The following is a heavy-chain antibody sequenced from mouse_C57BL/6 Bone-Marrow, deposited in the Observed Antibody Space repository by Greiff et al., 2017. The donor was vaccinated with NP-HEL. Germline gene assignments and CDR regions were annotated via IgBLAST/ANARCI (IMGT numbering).Heavy chain of an antibody. V-gene: IGHV5-6*02. D-gene: IGHD1-1*01. CDR2: ISSGGSYT. J-gene: IGHJ3*01. CDR3: ARRDTTVVDPWFAY. CDR1: GFTFSSYG. Sequence: EVNLVESGGDLVKPGGSLKLSCAASGFTFSSYGMSWVRQTPDKRLEWVATISSGGSYTYYPDSVKGRFTISRDNAKNTLYLQMSSLKSEDTAMYYCARRDTTVVDPWFAYWGQGTLVTVSA.